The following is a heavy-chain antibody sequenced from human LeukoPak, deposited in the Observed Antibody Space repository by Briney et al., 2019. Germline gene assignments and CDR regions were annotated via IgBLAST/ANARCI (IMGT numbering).Heavy chain of an antibody. V-gene: IGHV4-39*07. CDR2: MSYSGHA. Sequence: TSETLSLTCTISGDYIGRINYYWGWIRQPPGKGLEWIVSMSYSGHAYYNPSLKSRVTTSIDTSKNQLSLNLKSVTAADTAVYYCARDRDVDDFDSWGHGTLVTVSS. D-gene: IGHD2-15*01. J-gene: IGHJ4*01. CDR1: GDYIGRINYY. CDR3: ARDRDVDDFDS.